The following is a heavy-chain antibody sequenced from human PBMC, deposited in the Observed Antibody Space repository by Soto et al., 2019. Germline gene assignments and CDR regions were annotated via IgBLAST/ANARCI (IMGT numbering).Heavy chain of an antibody. D-gene: IGHD3-9*01. CDR3: ARPPGYISDWYYFDL. V-gene: IGHV1-2*06. Sequence: SVKISCKASGYTFINYYMHWFLHAPVKGFEWMGRISPKSGGSKYAQTFQGRVSMTWDTSLNTAYLELSSLMSEDTAVYYCARPPGYISDWYYFDLWGQGTQVTVSS. J-gene: IGHJ4*02. CDR1: GYTFINYY. CDR2: ISPKSGGS.